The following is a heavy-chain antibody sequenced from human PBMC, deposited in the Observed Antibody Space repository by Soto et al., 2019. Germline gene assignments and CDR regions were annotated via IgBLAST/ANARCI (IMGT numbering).Heavy chain of an antibody. D-gene: IGHD3-22*01. J-gene: IGHJ5*02. CDR3: ARQPYDSRGYYYGT. CDR1: GGSISSTSYY. V-gene: IGHV4-39*01. CDR2: MYSLGNT. Sequence: QLRLQESGPGLVKPSETLSLTCTVSGGSISSTSYYWGWIRQPPGKGLEWIGSMYSLGNTYYNPSLKSRVTVSVDTSKNHFSRKLTSVTAADAAVYYCARQPYDSRGYYYGTWGQGTLVTVSS.